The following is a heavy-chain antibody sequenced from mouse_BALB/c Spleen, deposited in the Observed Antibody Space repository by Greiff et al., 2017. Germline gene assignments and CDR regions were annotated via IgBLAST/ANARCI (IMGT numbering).Heavy chain of an antibody. CDR2: IRSKSNNYAT. Sequence: GGGLVQPKGSLKLSCAASGFTFNTNAMNWVRQAPGKGLEWVARIRSKSNNYATYYADSVKDRFTISRDDSQSMLYLQMNNLKTEDTAMYYCVRDGGSSYYYAMDYWGQGTSVTVAS. J-gene: IGHJ4*01. CDR3: VRDGGSSYYYAMDY. CDR1: GFTFNTNA. V-gene: IGHV10S3*01. D-gene: IGHD1-1*01.